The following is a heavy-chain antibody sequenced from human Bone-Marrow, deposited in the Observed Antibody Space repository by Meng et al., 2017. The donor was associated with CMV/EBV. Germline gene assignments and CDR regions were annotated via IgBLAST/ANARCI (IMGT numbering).Heavy chain of an antibody. CDR2: IYYSGST. Sequence: SETLSLTCTVSGGSISSYYWSWIRQPPGKGLEWIGYIYYSGSTNYNPSLKSRVTISVDTSKNQFSLKLSSVTAADTAVYYCARREILGYSEGLYAFNVWGQGTRVTVSS. V-gene: IGHV4-59*01. D-gene: IGHD5-18*01. CDR3: ARREILGYSEGLYAFNV. CDR1: GGSISSYY. J-gene: IGHJ3*01.